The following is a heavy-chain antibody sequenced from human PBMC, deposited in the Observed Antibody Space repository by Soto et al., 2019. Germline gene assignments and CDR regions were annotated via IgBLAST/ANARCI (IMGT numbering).Heavy chain of an antibody. D-gene: IGHD1-1*01. CDR3: AKGRDDGNYYYYYTDV. J-gene: IGHJ6*03. CDR1: GFTFSSYA. V-gene: IGHV3-23*01. Sequence: GGSLRLSCAASGFTFSSYAMSWVRQAPGKGLEWVSAISGSGGSTYYADSVKGRFTISRDNSKNTLYLQMNSLRAEDTAVYYCAKGRDDGNYYYYYTDVWGKGTTVTVSS. CDR2: ISGSGGST.